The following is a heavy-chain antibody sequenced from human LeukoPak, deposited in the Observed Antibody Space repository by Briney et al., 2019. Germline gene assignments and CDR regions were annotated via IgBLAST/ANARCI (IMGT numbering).Heavy chain of an antibody. CDR3: ARDSSPAMVPPSYYYYMDV. J-gene: IGHJ6*03. Sequence: GASVKVSCKTSGYSFILYGISWVRQAPGQGPEWMGWISTSTGDTKYIQKFQGRVTLTTDTSTSTAYMELSSLRSDDTAVYYCARDSSPAMVPPSYYYYMDVWGKGTTVTVSS. V-gene: IGHV1-18*01. CDR2: ISTSTGDT. CDR1: GYSFILYG. D-gene: IGHD5-18*01.